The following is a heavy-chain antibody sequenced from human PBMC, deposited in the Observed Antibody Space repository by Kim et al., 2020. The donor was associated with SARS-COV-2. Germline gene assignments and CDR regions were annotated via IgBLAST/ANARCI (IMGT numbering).Heavy chain of an antibody. J-gene: IGHJ6*02. D-gene: IGHD2-21*02. V-gene: IGHV3-53*01. Sequence: SVKGRFTISRDNSRNTVYLQMNSLRADDTAVYYCARLGPVTANYYYGMDVWGQGTTVTVSS. CDR3: ARLGPVTANYYYGMDV.